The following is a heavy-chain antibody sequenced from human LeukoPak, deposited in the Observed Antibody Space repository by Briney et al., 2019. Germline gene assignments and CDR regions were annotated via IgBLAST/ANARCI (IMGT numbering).Heavy chain of an antibody. CDR1: GGSISSYY. Sequence: SETLSLTCTVSGGSISSYYWGWIRQPPGKGLEWIGYIYYSGSTNCNPSLKSRVTISVDTSKNQFSLKLSSVTAADTAVYYCARAGYCSSTSCYGDYYYYMDVWGKGTTVTVSS. J-gene: IGHJ6*03. CDR2: IYYSGST. D-gene: IGHD2-2*01. CDR3: ARAGYCSSTSCYGDYYYYMDV. V-gene: IGHV4-59*01.